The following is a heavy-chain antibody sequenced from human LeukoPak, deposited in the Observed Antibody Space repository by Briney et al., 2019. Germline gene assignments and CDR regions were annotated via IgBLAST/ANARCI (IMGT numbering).Heavy chain of an antibody. CDR3: ATQSPDYSIGPSYGSFNI. CDR1: GITFDKYA. CDR2: IGGRGDHI. Sequence: SGGSLRLSCEASGITFDKYAMTWVRQAPGKGLEWVSSIGGRGDHIYYADSVKGRFTISRDNSRNTFFLQMTSLRAEDTALYYCATQSPDYSIGPSYGSFNIWGQGTMVTVSS. J-gene: IGHJ3*02. V-gene: IGHV3-23*01. D-gene: IGHD3-10*01.